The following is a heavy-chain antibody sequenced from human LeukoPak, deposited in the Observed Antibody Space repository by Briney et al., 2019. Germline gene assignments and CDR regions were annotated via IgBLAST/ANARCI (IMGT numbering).Heavy chain of an antibody. Sequence: GGSLRLSCAASGFTFSGYSMNWVRQAPGKGLEWVSGISPSGDITYYADSVKGRFTISRDNAKNSLYLQMNSLRAEDTAVCYCAREIWLQEPRPYFDYWGQGTLVTVSS. J-gene: IGHJ4*02. CDR1: GFTFSGYS. D-gene: IGHD5-24*01. CDR2: ISPSGDIT. V-gene: IGHV3-21*01. CDR3: AREIWLQEPRPYFDY.